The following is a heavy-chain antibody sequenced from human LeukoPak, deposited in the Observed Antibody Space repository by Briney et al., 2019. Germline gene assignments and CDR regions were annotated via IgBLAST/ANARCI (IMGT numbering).Heavy chain of an antibody. D-gene: IGHD5-18*01. CDR3: ARRGYSYGLAFFDY. J-gene: IGHJ4*02. CDR1: GGSFSGYY. V-gene: IGHV4-34*01. Sequence: SETLSLTCAVYGGSFSGYYWSWIRQPPGKGLEWIGEINHSGSTNYNPSLKSRVTISVDTSKIQFSLKLSSVTAADTAVYYCARRGYSYGLAFFDYWGQGTLVTVSS. CDR2: INHSGST.